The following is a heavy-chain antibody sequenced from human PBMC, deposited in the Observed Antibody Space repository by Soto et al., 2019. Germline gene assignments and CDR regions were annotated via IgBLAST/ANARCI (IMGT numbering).Heavy chain of an antibody. CDR3: ARDIGNYYDSSGYYY. J-gene: IGHJ4*02. CDR2: IYYSGST. CDR1: GGSISSGDYY. Sequence: SETLSLTCTVSGGSISSGDYYWSWIRQPPGKGLEWIGYIYYSGSTYYNPSLKSRVTISVDTSKNQFSLKLSSVTAADTAVYYCARDIGNYYDSSGYYYWGQGTLVTVSS. V-gene: IGHV4-30-4*01. D-gene: IGHD3-22*01.